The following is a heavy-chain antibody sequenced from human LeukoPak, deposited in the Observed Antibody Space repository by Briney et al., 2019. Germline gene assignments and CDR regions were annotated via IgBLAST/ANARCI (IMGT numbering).Heavy chain of an antibody. CDR3: ARDFRITMVRGVIDY. D-gene: IGHD3-10*01. Sequence: GGSLRLSCVASGITFRVYNMNWVRQAPGKGLEWLSYIGGDSSPIFYADSVKGRFTISRDNAKNSLYLQMNSLRAEDTAVYYCARDFRITMVRGVIDYWGQGTLVTVSS. J-gene: IGHJ4*02. V-gene: IGHV3-48*04. CDR1: GITFRVYN. CDR2: IGGDSSPI.